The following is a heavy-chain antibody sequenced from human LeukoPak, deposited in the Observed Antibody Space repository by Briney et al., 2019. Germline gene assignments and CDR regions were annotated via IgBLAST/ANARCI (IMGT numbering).Heavy chain of an antibody. J-gene: IGHJ4*02. CDR1: GDSISSSVYY. D-gene: IGHD3-10*01. V-gene: IGHV4-39*01. CDR2: VYYNGRT. Sequence: KPSETLSLTCTVSGDSISSSVYYWGWIRQPPGRGPEWIGTVYYNGRTYYNPSLKSRVTISIDTSKNQFSLKLNSVTAADTAIYYCARHTIYRYGWGNYWYFDYWGQGTLVTVSS. CDR3: ARHTIYRYGWGNYWYFDY.